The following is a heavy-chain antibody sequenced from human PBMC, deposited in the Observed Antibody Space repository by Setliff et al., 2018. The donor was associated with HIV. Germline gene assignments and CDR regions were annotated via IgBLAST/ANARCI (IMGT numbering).Heavy chain of an antibody. D-gene: IGHD1-26*01. CDR2: VYSSGTT. Sequence: PSETLSLTCAVSGDSITTTSYYWGWIRQAPRKGLEWIGSVYSSGTTYYNPSLKSRISISVDTSKKQFSLKLTSVTAADTAVYYCARHLFISDTYYGGAYLDYWGQGTLVTVSS. V-gene: IGHV4-39*01. CDR1: GDSITTTSYY. J-gene: IGHJ4*02. CDR3: ARHLFISDTYYGGAYLDY.